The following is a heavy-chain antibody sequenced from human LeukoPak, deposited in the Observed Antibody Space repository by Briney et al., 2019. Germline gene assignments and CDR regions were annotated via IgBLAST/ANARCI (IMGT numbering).Heavy chain of an antibody. CDR2: ISGSGDNT. D-gene: IGHD3-10*01. J-gene: IGHJ4*02. CDR3: AKDQSDKGSYAAFDY. V-gene: IGHV3-23*01. Sequence: AGTLTLSCAASGFTFNTYAMNWVRQAPGKGLEWVSAISGSGDNTYYADSLQGRFTISRDDSKKTVYLQMNSLRAQDTAVYYCAKDQSDKGSYAAFDYWGQGTLVPVSS. CDR1: GFTFNTYA.